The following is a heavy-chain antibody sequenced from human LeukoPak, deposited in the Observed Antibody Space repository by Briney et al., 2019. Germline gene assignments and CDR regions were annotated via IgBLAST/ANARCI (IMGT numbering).Heavy chain of an antibody. CDR2: IIPIFGTA. J-gene: IGHJ4*02. D-gene: IGHD3-22*01. CDR3: ARVGRGSGYYRD. CDR1: GGTLSSYA. V-gene: IGHV1-69*13. Sequence: SVKVSCKASGGTLSSYAISWVRQAPGQGLEWMGGIIPIFGTANYAQKFQGRVTITADESTSTAYMELSSLRSDDTAVYYCARVGRGSGYYRDWGQGTLVTVSS.